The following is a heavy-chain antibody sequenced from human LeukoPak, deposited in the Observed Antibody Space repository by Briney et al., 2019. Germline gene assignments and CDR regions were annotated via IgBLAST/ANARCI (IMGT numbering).Heavy chain of an antibody. Sequence: SETLSLTCTVSGGSISSYYWSWIRQPAGKRLEWIGRIYTSGSTNYNPSLKSRVTISVDKSKNQFSLKLSSVTAADTAVYYCARVGSPTKNSSGNLGGAFDIWGQGTMVTVSS. CDR2: IYTSGST. CDR3: ARVGSPTKNSSGNLGGAFDI. CDR1: GGSISSYY. D-gene: IGHD3-22*01. J-gene: IGHJ3*02. V-gene: IGHV4-4*07.